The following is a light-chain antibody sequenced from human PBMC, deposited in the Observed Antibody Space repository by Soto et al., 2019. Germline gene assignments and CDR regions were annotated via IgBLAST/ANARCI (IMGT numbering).Light chain of an antibody. V-gene: IGKV3-20*01. CDR3: QEYGRPPWA. CDR2: GAS. Sequence: EIVLTQSPGTLSLSPGERATLSCRASQSVSSSYLAWYQQKPGQAPRPLIYGASSRAIGIPARFSGSGSGGDFSLTISSLGPEDVAVYYCQEYGRPPWAFGQGNKVEIK. CDR1: QSVSSSY. J-gene: IGKJ1*01.